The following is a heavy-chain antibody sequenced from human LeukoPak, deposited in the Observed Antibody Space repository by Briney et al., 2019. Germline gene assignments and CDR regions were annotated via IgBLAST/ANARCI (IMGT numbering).Heavy chain of an antibody. V-gene: IGHV4-61*02. CDR1: GGSISSGSYY. J-gene: IGHJ4*02. D-gene: IGHD3-16*01. CDR3: ARGWVTSKPWLKQGFDY. CDR2: VYPSESA. Sequence: SETLSLTCTVSGGSISSGSYYWNWIRQPAGKGLEWIGRVYPSESANYNPSLRTRVTMSVDTSKNQFSLKLRSVPAADTAVYYCARGWVTSKPWLKQGFDYWGQGTLVTVSS.